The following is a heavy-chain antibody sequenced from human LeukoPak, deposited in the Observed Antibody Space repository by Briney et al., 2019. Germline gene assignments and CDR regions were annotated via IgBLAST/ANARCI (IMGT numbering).Heavy chain of an antibody. D-gene: IGHD4-11*01. V-gene: IGHV3-23*01. CDR2: ISGSGGST. J-gene: IGHJ4*02. Sequence: GGSLRLSCAASGFTFSSYAMSWVRQAPGKGLEWVSAISGSGGSTYYADSVKGRFTISRDNSKNTLYLQMNSLRTEDTAVYFCARWGNDYSQFDSWGQGTLVTVS. CDR1: GFTFSSYA. CDR3: ARWGNDYSQFDS.